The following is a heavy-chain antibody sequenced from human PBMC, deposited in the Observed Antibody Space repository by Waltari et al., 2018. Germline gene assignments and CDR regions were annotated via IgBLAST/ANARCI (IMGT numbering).Heavy chain of an antibody. CDR2: IYYSGST. D-gene: IGHD3-22*01. V-gene: IGHV4-39*07. Sequence: GLVKPSETLSLTCTVSGGSISSSSYYWGWIRQPPGKGLEWIGSIYYSGSTYYNPSLKSRVTISVDTSKNQFSLKLSSVTAADTAVYYCAHPQSDSSGSVGTFDIWGQGTMVTVSS. J-gene: IGHJ3*02. CDR1: GGSISSSSYY. CDR3: AHPQSDSSGSVGTFDI.